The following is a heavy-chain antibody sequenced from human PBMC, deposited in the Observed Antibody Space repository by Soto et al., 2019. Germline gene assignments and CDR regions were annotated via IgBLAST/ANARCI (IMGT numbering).Heavy chain of an antibody. CDR3: ARSGYSSGWYFPPYYYYYGMDV. J-gene: IGHJ6*02. Sequence: PGGSLRLSCAASGFTFSSYAMHWVRQAPGKGLEWVAVISYDGSNKYYADSVKGRFTISRDNSKNTLYLQMNSLRAEDTAVYYCARSGYSSGWYFPPYYYYYGMDVWGQGTTVTVSS. CDR2: ISYDGSNK. CDR1: GFTFSSYA. D-gene: IGHD6-19*01. V-gene: IGHV3-30-3*01.